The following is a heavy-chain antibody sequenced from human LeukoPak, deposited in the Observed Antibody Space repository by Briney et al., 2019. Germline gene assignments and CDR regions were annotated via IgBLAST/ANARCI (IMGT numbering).Heavy chain of an antibody. CDR3: AKGSSGYFADL. J-gene: IGHJ5*02. D-gene: IGHD3-22*01. V-gene: IGHV3-23*01. Sequence: GGSLRLSCAASGFIFNNYGLIWVRQAPGKGLEWVSAISNDGGGTQYADFVKGRFTISRDNSKNTLFLQMSSLRVEDAALYFCAKGSSGYFADLWGQGTLVTVSS. CDR2: ISNDGGGT. CDR1: GFIFNNYG.